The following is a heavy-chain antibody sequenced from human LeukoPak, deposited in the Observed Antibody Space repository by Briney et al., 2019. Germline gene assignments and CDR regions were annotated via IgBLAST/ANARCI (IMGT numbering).Heavy chain of an antibody. V-gene: IGHV3-30*02. CDR3: AKGIRSGYYWAFDI. J-gene: IGHJ3*02. CDR2: IRYDGSNK. CDR1: GFTFSSYG. Sequence: GGSLRLSCAASGFTFSSYGMHWVRQAPGKGLEWVAFIRYDGSNKYYADSVKGRFTISRDNSKNTLYLQMNSLRAEDTAVYYCAKGIRSGYYWAFDIWGQGTMVTVSS. D-gene: IGHD3-3*01.